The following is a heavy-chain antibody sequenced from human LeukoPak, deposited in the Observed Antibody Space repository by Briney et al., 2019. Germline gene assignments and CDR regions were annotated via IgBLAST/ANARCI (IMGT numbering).Heavy chain of an antibody. V-gene: IGHV1-69*01. CDR1: GGTFSSYA. Sequence: SVKVSCKASGGTFSSYAISWVRQAPGQGLEWMGGIIPIFGTANYAQKFQGRVTITADESTSTAYMELSSLRSEDTAVYYCAREEYYYGSGSLDPYYYGMDVWGQGTTVTVSS. J-gene: IGHJ6*02. D-gene: IGHD3-10*01. CDR2: IIPIFGTA. CDR3: AREEYYYGSGSLDPYYYGMDV.